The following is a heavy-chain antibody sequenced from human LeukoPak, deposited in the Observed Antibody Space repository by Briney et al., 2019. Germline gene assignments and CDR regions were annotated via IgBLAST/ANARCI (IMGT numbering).Heavy chain of an antibody. D-gene: IGHD3-10*01. V-gene: IGHV5-51*01. J-gene: IGHJ3*02. CDR2: MYSGDSDI. Sequence: GESLKISCKGSGYTFTNYWIGWVRQMPGKGLEWMGIMYSGDSDIRYSPSFQGQVTISADKSISTAYLQWSSLKASDTAMYYCARGSGNHDAFDIWGQGTMVTVSS. CDR3: ARGSGNHDAFDI. CDR1: GYTFTNYW.